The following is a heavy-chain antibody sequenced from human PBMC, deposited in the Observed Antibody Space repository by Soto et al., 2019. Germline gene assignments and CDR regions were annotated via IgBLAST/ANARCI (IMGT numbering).Heavy chain of an antibody. CDR2: IYYSGST. V-gene: IGHV4-59*01. D-gene: IGHD1-1*01. J-gene: IGHJ4*02. CDR3: ARGVPHWKGSSYFAY. Sequence: PSETLSLSCTVSGGSISSYYWSWIRQPPGKGLEWIGYIYYSGSTNYNPSLKSRVTISVDTSKNQFSLKLSSVTAADTAVYYCARGVPHWKGSSYFAYWGQGTLVTVSS. CDR1: GGSISSYY.